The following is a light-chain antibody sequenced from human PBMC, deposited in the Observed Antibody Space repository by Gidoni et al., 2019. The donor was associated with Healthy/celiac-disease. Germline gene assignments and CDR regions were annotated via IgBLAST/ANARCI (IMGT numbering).Light chain of an antibody. Sequence: QSALTQPASVSGSPGQSITISCTGTSSDVGGYNYVSWYPQHPGKAPKLMIYDVSNRPSGVSNRFSGSKSGNTASLTIPGLQAEDEADYYCSSYTSSSTRVFGTGTKVTVL. V-gene: IGLV2-14*01. CDR3: SSYTSSSTRV. CDR1: SSDVGGYNY. J-gene: IGLJ1*01. CDR2: DVS.